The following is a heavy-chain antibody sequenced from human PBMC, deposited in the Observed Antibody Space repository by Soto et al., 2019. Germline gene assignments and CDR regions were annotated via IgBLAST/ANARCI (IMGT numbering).Heavy chain of an antibody. D-gene: IGHD6-13*01. CDR3: AREPSGNQAFDI. J-gene: IGHJ3*02. CDR1: GGSISSGVYY. Sequence: SETLSLTCTVSGGSISSGVYYWSWIRQHPGKGLEWIGYIYYSGSTYYNPSLKSRVTISVDTSKNQFSLKLSSVTAADTAVYYCAREPSGNQAFDIWGQGTKVTVSS. CDR2: IYYSGST. V-gene: IGHV4-31*03.